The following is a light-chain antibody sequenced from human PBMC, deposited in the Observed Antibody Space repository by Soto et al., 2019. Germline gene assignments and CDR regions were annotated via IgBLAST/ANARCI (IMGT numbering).Light chain of an antibody. CDR2: AAS. CDR1: QSISSY. V-gene: IGKV1-39*01. CDR3: RESDRTPLT. J-gene: IGKJ3*01. Sequence: DLQMTQSPSSLSASVGDRVTITCRASQSISSYLNWYQQKPGKAPKLLIYAASSLQGDVPSRFRGRGARTEDSRTNSSRQRDDMATSYCRESDRTPLTFGPGTKVDIK.